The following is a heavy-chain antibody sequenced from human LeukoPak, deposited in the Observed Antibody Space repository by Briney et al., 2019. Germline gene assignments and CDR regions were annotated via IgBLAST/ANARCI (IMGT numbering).Heavy chain of an antibody. J-gene: IGHJ5*02. V-gene: IGHV4-61*02. CDR2: IYTSGST. CDR1: GGSISSGSYY. Sequence: PSETLSLTCTVSGGSISSGSYYWSWIRQPAGKGLEWIGRIYTSGSTNYNPSLKSRVTISVDTSKNQFSLKLCSVTAADTAVYYCAGQFDPWGQGTLVTVSS. CDR3: AGQFDP.